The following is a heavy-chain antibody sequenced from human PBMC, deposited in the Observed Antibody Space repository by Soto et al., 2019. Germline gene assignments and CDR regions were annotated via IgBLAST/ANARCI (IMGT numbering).Heavy chain of an antibody. CDR2: VSYSGST. CDR1: GGSISNSSYL. V-gene: IGHV4-39*01. J-gene: IGHJ4*02. D-gene: IGHD6-19*01. Sequence: SETLSLTCTVSGGSISNSSYLWGWIRQPPGKGLQWIGSVSYSGSTYYNPSLKSRVTISVDTSKTQSSLRLSSVTAADTAVYYCSRVAVSEPITGFDYWGEGDLVTVSS. CDR3: SRVAVSEPITGFDY.